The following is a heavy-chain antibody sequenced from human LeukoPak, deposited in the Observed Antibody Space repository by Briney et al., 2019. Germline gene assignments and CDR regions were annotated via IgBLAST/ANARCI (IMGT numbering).Heavy chain of an antibody. J-gene: IGHJ4*02. Sequence: SETLSLTCAVYGGSFSGYYWSWIRQPPGKGLEWIGEINHSGSTNYNPSLKSRVTISVDTSKNQFSLKLSSVTAADTAVYYCARGRYGGPFDYWGQGTLVTVSS. D-gene: IGHD4-23*01. CDR3: ARGRYGGPFDY. V-gene: IGHV4-34*01. CDR2: INHSGST. CDR1: GGSFSGYY.